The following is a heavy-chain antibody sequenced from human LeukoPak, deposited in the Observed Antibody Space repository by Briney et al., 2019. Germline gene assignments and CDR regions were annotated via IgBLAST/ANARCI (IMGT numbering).Heavy chain of an antibody. V-gene: IGHV4-39*01. D-gene: IGHD3-22*01. CDR2: IYYSGST. CDR3: ASNYYDSSGYYYYYYMDV. CDR1: GGSISSSSYY. J-gene: IGHJ6*03. Sequence: PSETLSLTCTVSGGSISSSSYYWGWIRQPPGKGLEWIGSIYYSGSTYYNPSLKSRVTISVDTSKNQFSLKLSSVTAADTAVYYCASNYYDSSGYYYYYYMDVWGKGTTVTISS.